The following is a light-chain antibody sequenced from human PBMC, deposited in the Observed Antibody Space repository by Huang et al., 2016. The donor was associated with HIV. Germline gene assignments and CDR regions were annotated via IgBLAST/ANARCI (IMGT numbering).Light chain of an antibody. CDR2: SSS. J-gene: IGKJ4*01. CDR3: QHLYT. CDR1: QANGTY. V-gene: IGKV1-9*01. Sequence: IQLTQSPSSLSASVGDRVTITCRANQANGTYLAWYQQKPGKAPELLLNSSSTLRSGVPSRFSGGGSGTDFTLTITSLQPEDFASYSCQHLYTFGGGTKVEIK.